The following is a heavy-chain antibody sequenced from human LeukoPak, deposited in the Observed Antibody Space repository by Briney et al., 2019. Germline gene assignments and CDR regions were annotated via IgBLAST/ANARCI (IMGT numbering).Heavy chain of an antibody. D-gene: IGHD2-2*02. CDR2: IIPIFGTA. CDR1: GGTFSSYA. CDR3: ASLARWPPSDIVVVPAAIPDY. J-gene: IGHJ4*02. V-gene: IGHV1-69*13. Sequence: EASVKVSCKASGGTFSSYAISWVRQAPGQGLEWLGGIIPIFGTANYAQKFQGRVTITADESTSTAYMELSSLRSEDTAVYYCASLARWPPSDIVVVPAAIPDYWGQGTLVTVSS.